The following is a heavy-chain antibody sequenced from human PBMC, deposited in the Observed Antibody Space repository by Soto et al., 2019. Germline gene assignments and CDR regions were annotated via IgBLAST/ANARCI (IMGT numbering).Heavy chain of an antibody. D-gene: IGHD3-10*01. CDR2: ISHSGSST. Sequence: EVQLLESGGGLVQPGGSLRLSCAASGVSFSNYAMNWVHQAPGKGLEWVSGISHSGSSTYYADSVKGRFTISRDNSKNTLYLQMNSLRAEDTAVYYCAKGSWVHHGSEGGNWLDPWGQGTLVTVSS. CDR1: GVSFSNYA. J-gene: IGHJ5*02. V-gene: IGHV3-23*01. CDR3: AKGSWVHHGSEGGNWLDP.